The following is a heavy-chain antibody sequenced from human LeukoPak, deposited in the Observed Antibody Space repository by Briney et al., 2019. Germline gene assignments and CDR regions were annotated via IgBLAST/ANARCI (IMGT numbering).Heavy chain of an antibody. J-gene: IGHJ6*02. CDR3: ARNNGMDV. V-gene: IGHV3-7*03. CDR2: VNRDGSET. CDR1: GFTLSNHW. Sequence: GGSLRLSCAAFGFTLSNHWMTWVRQAPGRGPEWVANVNRDGSETYYLDSVKGRFTISKDNAKNSLYLQMNSLRAEDTALYHCARNNGMDVWGQGTTVIVSS.